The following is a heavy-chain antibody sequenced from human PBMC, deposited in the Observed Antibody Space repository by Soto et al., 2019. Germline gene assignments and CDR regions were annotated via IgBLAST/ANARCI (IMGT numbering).Heavy chain of an antibody. CDR2: IYPGDSDT. J-gene: IGHJ3*02. D-gene: IGHD3-10*01. Sequence: GESLKISCXGSGYSFTSYWIGWVRQMPGKGLEWMGIIYPGDSDTRYSPSFQGQVTISADKSISTAYLQWSSLKASDTAMYYCARTSMVRGVPDAFDIWGQGTMVTVSS. CDR3: ARTSMVRGVPDAFDI. V-gene: IGHV5-51*01. CDR1: GYSFTSYW.